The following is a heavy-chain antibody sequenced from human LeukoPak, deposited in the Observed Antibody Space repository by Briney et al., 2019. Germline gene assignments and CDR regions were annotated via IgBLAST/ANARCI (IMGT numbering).Heavy chain of an antibody. CDR1: GGTFSSYA. CDR2: IIPIFGTA. Sequence: ASVKVSCRASGGTFSSYAISWVRQAPGQGLEWMGGIIPIFGTANYAQKFQGRVTITADESTSTAYMELSSLRSEDTAVYYCARDQIDDYGGKDYYYYGMDVWGQRTTVTVSS. CDR3: ARDQIDDYGGKDYYYYGMDV. J-gene: IGHJ6*02. V-gene: IGHV1-69*13. D-gene: IGHD4-23*01.